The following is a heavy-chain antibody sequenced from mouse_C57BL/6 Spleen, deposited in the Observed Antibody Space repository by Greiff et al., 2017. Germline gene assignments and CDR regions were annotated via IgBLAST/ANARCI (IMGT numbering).Heavy chain of an antibody. CDR2: IDPSDSYT. J-gene: IGHJ4*01. Sequence: QVQLQQPGAELVMPGASVKLSCKASGYTFTSYWMHWVKQRPGQGLEWIGKIDPSDSYTNYNQKFKGKSTLTVDKSSSTAYMQLSSLTSEDSAVYYCARRTEHYYAMDYWGQGTSVTVSS. CDR1: GYTFTSYW. CDR3: ARRTEHYYAMDY. V-gene: IGHV1-69*01.